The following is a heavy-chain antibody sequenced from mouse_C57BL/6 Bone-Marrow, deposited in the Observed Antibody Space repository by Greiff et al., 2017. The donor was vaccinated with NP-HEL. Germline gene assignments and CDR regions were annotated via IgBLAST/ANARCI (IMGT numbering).Heavy chain of an antibody. Sequence: EVQLQQSGAELVRPGASVKLSCTASGFNIKDDYMHWVKQRPEQGLEWLGWIDPENGDTEYASKFQGKATITADTSSNTAYLQLSSLTSEDTAVYYCTATVVRDYWGQGTTLTVSS. J-gene: IGHJ2*01. CDR1: GFNIKDDY. CDR3: TATVVRDY. CDR2: IDPENGDT. V-gene: IGHV14-4*01. D-gene: IGHD1-1*01.